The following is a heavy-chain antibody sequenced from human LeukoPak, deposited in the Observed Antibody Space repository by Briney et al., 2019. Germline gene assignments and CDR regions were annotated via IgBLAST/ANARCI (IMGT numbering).Heavy chain of an antibody. Sequence: GGSVKVSCKASGYTFTGYYMHWVRQAPGQGLEWMGWINPSSGGTNYAHKFQGRVTITRDTSISTAYMELSRMRSDDTAVDYCARVEQLVGFDYWGQGTLVTVSS. CDR2: INPSSGGT. CDR1: GYTFTGYY. J-gene: IGHJ4*02. V-gene: IGHV1-2*02. CDR3: ARVEQLVGFDY. D-gene: IGHD6-6*01.